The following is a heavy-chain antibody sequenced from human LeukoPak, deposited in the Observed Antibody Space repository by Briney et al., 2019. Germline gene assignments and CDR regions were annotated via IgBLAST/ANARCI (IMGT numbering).Heavy chain of an antibody. Sequence: PGGSLRLSCAASGFTFSSYAMSWVRQAPGKGLEWVSSISSSSSYIYYADSVEGRFTISRDNAKNSLYLQMNSLRAEDTAVYYCARGRGYSGYDTDYWGQGTLVIVSS. CDR2: ISSSSSYI. CDR3: ARGRGYSGYDTDY. V-gene: IGHV3-21*01. J-gene: IGHJ4*02. CDR1: GFTFSSYA. D-gene: IGHD5-12*01.